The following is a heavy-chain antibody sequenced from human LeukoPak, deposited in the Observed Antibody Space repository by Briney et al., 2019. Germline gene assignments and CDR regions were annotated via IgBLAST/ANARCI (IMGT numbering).Heavy chain of an antibody. CDR3: AKSPLIFGVAMRPLNYYMDV. Sequence: ASVNVSCKASGGTFSSYYMHWVRQAPGQGLEWMGIINPSGGSTSYAQKFQGRVTMTRDTSTSTVYMELSSLRSEDTAVYYCAKSPLIFGVAMRPLNYYMDVWGKGTTVTVSS. V-gene: IGHV1-46*01. J-gene: IGHJ6*03. CDR2: INPSGGST. D-gene: IGHD3-3*01. CDR1: GGTFSSYY.